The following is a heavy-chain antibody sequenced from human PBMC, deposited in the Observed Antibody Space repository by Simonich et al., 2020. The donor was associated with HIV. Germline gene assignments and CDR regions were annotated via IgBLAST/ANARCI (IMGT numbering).Heavy chain of an antibody. V-gene: IGHV4-34*01. CDR3: ARRDRELILYFDY. D-gene: IGHD3-3*01. CDR1: GGSFSGYY. Sequence: QVQLQQWGAGLLKPSETLSLTCAVYGGSFSGYYWSWIRQPPGKGLEWIGEINHRGITNYKSSLNSRATISVDKSKNQFSLKLRSVTAADTAIYYCARRDRELILYFDYWGQGNLVTVSS. CDR2: INHRGIT. J-gene: IGHJ4*02.